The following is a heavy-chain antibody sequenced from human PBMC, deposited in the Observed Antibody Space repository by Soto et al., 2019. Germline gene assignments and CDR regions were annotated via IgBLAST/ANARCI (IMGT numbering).Heavy chain of an antibody. D-gene: IGHD2-15*01. V-gene: IGHV4-34*01. Sequence: PSETLSLTCAVYGGSFSGYYWSWIRQPPGKGLEWIGEINHSGSTNYNPSLKSRVTISVDTSKNQFSLKLSSVTAADTAVYYCASARGIRYCSGGSCSNYCYYYGMDVWGQGTTVT. CDR2: INHSGST. J-gene: IGHJ6*02. CDR3: ASARGIRYCSGGSCSNYCYYYGMDV. CDR1: GGSFSGYY.